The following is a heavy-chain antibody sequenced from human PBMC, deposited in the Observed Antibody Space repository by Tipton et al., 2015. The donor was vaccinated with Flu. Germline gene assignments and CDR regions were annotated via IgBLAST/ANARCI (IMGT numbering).Heavy chain of an antibody. CDR1: GFSFSSNY. CDR3: AKVIPEKVAGLDY. V-gene: IGHV3-53*01. CDR2: IYSGGTT. D-gene: IGHD6-19*01. J-gene: IGHJ4*02. Sequence: SLRLSCAASGFSFSSNYMNWVRQAPGKGLEWVSVIYSGGTTYYADSVKGRFTISRDNSKNTLYLRMNSLRAEDTAIYYCAKVIPEKVAGLDYWGQGTLVTVSS.